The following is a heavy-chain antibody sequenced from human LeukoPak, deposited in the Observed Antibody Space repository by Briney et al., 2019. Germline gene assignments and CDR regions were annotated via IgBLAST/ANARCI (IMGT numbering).Heavy chain of an antibody. Sequence: PGGSLRLSCAASGFTFSSYAMHWVRRAPGKGLEWVAVISYDGSNKYYADSVKGRFTISRDNAKNTLYLQMNSLRAEDTAVYYCTRVYGSGSYTFDYWGQGTLVTVSS. CDR1: GFTFSSYA. V-gene: IGHV3-30-3*01. CDR2: ISYDGSNK. J-gene: IGHJ4*02. CDR3: TRVYGSGSYTFDY. D-gene: IGHD3-10*01.